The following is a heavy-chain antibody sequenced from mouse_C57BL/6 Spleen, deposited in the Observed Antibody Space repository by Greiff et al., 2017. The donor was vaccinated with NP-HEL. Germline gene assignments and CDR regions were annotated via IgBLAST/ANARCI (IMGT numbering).Heavy chain of an antibody. CDR2: ISSGSSTI. Sequence: EVKVEESGGGLVKPGGSLKLSCAASGFTFSDYGMHWVRQAPEKGLEWVAYISSGSSTIYYADTVKGRFTISRDNAKNTLFLQMTSLRSEDTAMYYCARPGWDVPFDYWGQGTTLTVSS. CDR1: GFTFSDYG. D-gene: IGHD4-1*01. J-gene: IGHJ2*01. V-gene: IGHV5-17*01. CDR3: ARPGWDVPFDY.